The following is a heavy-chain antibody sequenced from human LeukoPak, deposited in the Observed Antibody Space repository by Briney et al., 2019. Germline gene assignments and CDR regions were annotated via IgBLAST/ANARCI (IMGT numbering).Heavy chain of an antibody. CDR3: ARGCFNDYSNYVEWFDP. V-gene: IGHV4-61*02. Sequence: SETLSLTCTVSGGSISSGSYYWSWIRQPAGKGLEWIGRTYTSGSTNYNPSLKSRVTISVDTSKNQFSLKLSSVTAADTAVYYCARGCFNDYSNYVEWFDPWGQGTLVTVSS. CDR1: GGSISSGSYY. J-gene: IGHJ5*02. CDR2: TYTSGST. D-gene: IGHD4-11*01.